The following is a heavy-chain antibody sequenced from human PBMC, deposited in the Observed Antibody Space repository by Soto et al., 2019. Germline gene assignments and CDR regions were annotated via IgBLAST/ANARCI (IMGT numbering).Heavy chain of an antibody. J-gene: IGHJ4*02. Sequence: QLQLQESGPGLVKPSETLSLTCSVSGGSISSSGHYWGWIRQPPGKGLEWIGSIYYSGRTYYNPSLKSRVTISVDTSKNQFSLKLSSVTAADTAVYYCARVEWFQRPDYWGQGTLVTVSS. CDR2: IYYSGRT. CDR1: GGSISSSGHY. CDR3: ARVEWFQRPDY. V-gene: IGHV4-39*01. D-gene: IGHD3-3*01.